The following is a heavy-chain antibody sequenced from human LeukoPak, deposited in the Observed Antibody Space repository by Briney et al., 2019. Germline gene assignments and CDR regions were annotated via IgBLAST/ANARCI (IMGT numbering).Heavy chain of an antibody. CDR2: ISYDGSNK. J-gene: IGHJ4*02. CDR1: GFTFSSYG. V-gene: IGHV3-30*03. CDR3: APQSMASAVAAQPNFDY. D-gene: IGHD6-6*01. Sequence: PPGGSLRLSCEASGFTFSSYGMHWVRQAPGKGLEWVAVISYDGSNKYYADSVKGRFTISRDNSKNTLYLQMNSLRAEDTAGHYCAPQSMASAVAAQPNFDYWGQGTRVTVSS.